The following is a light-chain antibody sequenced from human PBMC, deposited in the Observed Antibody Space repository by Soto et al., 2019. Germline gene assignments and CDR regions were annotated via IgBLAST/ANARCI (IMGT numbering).Light chain of an antibody. CDR3: QSYDGSLSGYV. J-gene: IGLJ1*01. V-gene: IGLV1-40*01. CDR2: GNN. Sequence: QSVLTQPPSVSGAPGQRITISCTGSSSNIGADYDVHWYQQRPGTAPKLLIFGNNNRPSGVPDRFSGSKSGTAASLAITGLQAEDEADYYCQSYDGSLSGYVFGTGTKVTVL. CDR1: SSNIGADYD.